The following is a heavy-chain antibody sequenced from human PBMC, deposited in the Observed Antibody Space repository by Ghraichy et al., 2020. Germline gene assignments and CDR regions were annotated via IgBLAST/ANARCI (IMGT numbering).Heavy chain of an antibody. CDR3: AKANLGYGDYGFIYYYYYMDV. V-gene: IGHV3-23*01. D-gene: IGHD4-17*01. Sequence: GGSLRLSCAVSGFTFSNSAMSWVRQAPGEGLEWVSAISGTGNNIYYADSVKGRFTVSRDNSKNTLYLQVNSLRAEDTAVYYCAKANLGYGDYGFIYYYYYMDVWGKGATVTVSS. J-gene: IGHJ6*03. CDR2: ISGTGNNI. CDR1: GFTFSNSA.